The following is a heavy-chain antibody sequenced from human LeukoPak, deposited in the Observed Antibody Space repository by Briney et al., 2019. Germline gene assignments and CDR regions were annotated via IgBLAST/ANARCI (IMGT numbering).Heavy chain of an antibody. V-gene: IGHV1-69*05. CDR1: GGTFSSYA. CDR3: ARGNVEHAAATPGFDY. D-gene: IGHD6-13*01. Sequence: AVKVSFKASGGTFSSYAISWVRQAPGQGREWMGGIIPIFGTANYAQKFQGRVTITTDESTSTAYMELSSLRSEDTAVYYCARGNVEHAAATPGFDYWGQGTLVTVSS. J-gene: IGHJ4*02. CDR2: IIPIFGTA.